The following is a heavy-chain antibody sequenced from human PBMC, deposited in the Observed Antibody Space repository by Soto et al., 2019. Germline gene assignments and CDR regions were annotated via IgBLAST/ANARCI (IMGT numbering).Heavy chain of an antibody. J-gene: IGHJ6*03. CDR2: MNPNSGNT. Sequence: ASVKVSCKASGYTFTSYDINWVRQATGQGLEWMGWMNPNSGNTGYAQKFQGRVTMTRNTSISTAYMELSSLRSEDTAVYYCARGDLYCSSTSCYYMDVWGKGTTVTVSS. CDR1: GYTFTSYD. CDR3: ARGDLYCSSTSCYYMDV. V-gene: IGHV1-8*01. D-gene: IGHD2-2*01.